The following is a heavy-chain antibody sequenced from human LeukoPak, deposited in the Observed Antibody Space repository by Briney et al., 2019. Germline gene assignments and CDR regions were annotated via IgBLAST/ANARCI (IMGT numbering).Heavy chain of an antibody. CDR2: INWNGGST. J-gene: IGHJ6*03. Sequence: RPGGSLRLSCAASGFTFDDYGMSWVRHAPGKGLEWVSGINWNGGSTGYADSVKGRFTISRDNAKNSLYLQMNSLRAEDTALYYCARDLYHKIAVAGNYCYYYYMDVWGKGTTVTVSS. V-gene: IGHV3-20*04. CDR1: GFTFDDYG. CDR3: ARDLYHKIAVAGNYCYYYYMDV. D-gene: IGHD6-19*01.